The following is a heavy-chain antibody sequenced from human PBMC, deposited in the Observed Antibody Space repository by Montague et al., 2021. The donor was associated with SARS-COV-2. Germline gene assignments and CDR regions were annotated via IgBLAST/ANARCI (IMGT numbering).Heavy chain of an antibody. Sequence: SLRLSCAASGFTVSSNYMSWVRQAPGKGLEWVSVIYSGGSTYYADSVKGRFTISRDNSKNTLYLQMNSLRAEDTAVYYCARDQRRYGSGSYYGPHYDYYGMDVWGQGTTVTVSS. CDR2: IYSGGST. CDR1: GFTVSSNY. V-gene: IGHV3-66*02. J-gene: IGHJ6*02. D-gene: IGHD3-10*01. CDR3: ARDQRRYGSGSYYGPHYDYYGMDV.